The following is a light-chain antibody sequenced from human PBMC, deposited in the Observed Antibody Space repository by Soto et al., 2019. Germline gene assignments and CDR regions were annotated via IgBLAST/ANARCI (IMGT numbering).Light chain of an antibody. CDR3: QQYNTFWT. V-gene: IGKV1-5*01. CDR1: QSISSW. CDR2: GAS. Sequence: GDRVTITCRASQSISSWLAWYQQKPGKAPKLLIYGASSLESGLPSRFSGSGSGTEFTLTISSLQPDDFATYYCQQYNTFWTFGEGTKVEI. J-gene: IGKJ1*01.